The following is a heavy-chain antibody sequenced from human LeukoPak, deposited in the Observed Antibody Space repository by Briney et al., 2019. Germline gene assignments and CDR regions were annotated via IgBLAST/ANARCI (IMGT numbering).Heavy chain of an antibody. D-gene: IGHD2-2*01. V-gene: IGHV5-51*01. J-gene: IGHJ4*02. CDR2: SYPGNSDT. CDR1: GYSFTSYW. CDR3: ARRRYCSSTSCLHYFDY. Sequence: GDSRKISCKGSGYSFTSYWIGWVRQMPGKGLEWMGISYPGNSDTRYSPSFQGQGTISADKSISTAYLQWSSLKASDTAMYYCARRRYCSSTSCLHYFDYWGQGTLVTLSS.